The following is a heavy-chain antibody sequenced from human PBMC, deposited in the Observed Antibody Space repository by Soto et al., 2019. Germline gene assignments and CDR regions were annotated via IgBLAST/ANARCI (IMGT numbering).Heavy chain of an antibody. CDR2: IYSSGTT. J-gene: IGHJ4*02. V-gene: IGHV3-53*01. Sequence: HPGGSLRLSCSASGFTFSSNYMSWVRQAPGKGLEWVSVIYSSGTTYYADSVKGRFTISRDKSNNTLYLQMNSLRAEDTAVYYCATSSGWYRELNYWGQGTLVTVSS. CDR3: ATSSGWYRELNY. D-gene: IGHD6-19*01. CDR1: GFTFSSNY.